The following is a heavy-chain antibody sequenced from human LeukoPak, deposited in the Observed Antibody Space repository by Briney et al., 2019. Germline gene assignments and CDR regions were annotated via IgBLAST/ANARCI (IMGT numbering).Heavy chain of an antibody. CDR2: ISSSSSYI. CDR3: ARASGIAAAGTTVVLGMDV. CDR1: GFTFSSYS. Sequence: GGSLRLSCAASGFTFSSYSMNWVRQAPGKGLEWVSSISSSSSYIYYADSVKGRFTISRDDAKNSLFLQMNSLRPEDTAVYYCARASGIAAAGTTVVLGMDVWGQGTTVTVSS. V-gene: IGHV3-21*01. J-gene: IGHJ6*02. D-gene: IGHD6-13*01.